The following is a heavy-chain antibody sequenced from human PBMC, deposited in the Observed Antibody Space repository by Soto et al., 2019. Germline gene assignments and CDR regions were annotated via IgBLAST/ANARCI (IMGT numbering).Heavy chain of an antibody. CDR1: GFTFSSYG. CDR3: ARDRGYCTNGVCWNWFDP. D-gene: IGHD2-8*01. J-gene: IGHJ5*02. CDR2: IRYSGSNK. V-gene: IGHV3-33*08. Sequence: LRLSCAASGFTFSSYGMHWVRQAPGKGLEWVSVIRYSGSNKYYADSVKGRFTISRDNAKNSLYLQMNSLRAEDTAVYYCARDRGYCTNGVCWNWFDPWGQGTLVTVSS.